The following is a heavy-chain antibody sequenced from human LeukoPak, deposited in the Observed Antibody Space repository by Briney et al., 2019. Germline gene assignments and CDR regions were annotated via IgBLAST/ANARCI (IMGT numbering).Heavy chain of an antibody. J-gene: IGHJ6*02. CDR3: ARDGGRVVVAATPLRYYYYGMDV. V-gene: IGHV3-23*01. CDR2: ISGNGDNT. D-gene: IGHD2-15*01. CDR1: GFTFNSYA. Sequence: GGSLRLSCAASGFTFNSYAMSWVRQAPGKGLQWVSAISGNGDNTYYADSVKGRFTISRDNAKNSLYLQMNSLRAEDTAVYYCARDGGRVVVAATPLRYYYYGMDVWGQGTTVTVSS.